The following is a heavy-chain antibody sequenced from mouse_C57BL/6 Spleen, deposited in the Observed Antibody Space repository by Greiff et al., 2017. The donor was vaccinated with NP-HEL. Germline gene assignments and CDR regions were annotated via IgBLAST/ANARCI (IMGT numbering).Heavy chain of an antibody. J-gene: IGHJ1*03. D-gene: IGHD2-4*01. CDR1: GFNIKNTY. Sequence: EVMLVESVAELVRPGASVKLSCTASGFNIKNTYMHWVKQRPEQGLEWIGRIDPANGNTKYAPKFQGKATITADTSSNTAYLQLSSLTSEDTAIYYCASGYDYDWYFDVWGTGTTVTVSS. V-gene: IGHV14-3*01. CDR2: IDPANGNT. CDR3: ASGYDYDWYFDV.